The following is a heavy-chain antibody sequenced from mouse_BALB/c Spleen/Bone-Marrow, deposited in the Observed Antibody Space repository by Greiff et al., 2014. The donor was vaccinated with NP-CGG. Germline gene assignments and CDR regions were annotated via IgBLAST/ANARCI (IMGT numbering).Heavy chain of an antibody. CDR3: ARNGNYRYAMDY. V-gene: IGHV1S56*01. CDR1: GYTFTSYD. D-gene: IGHD2-1*01. CDR2: IYPGDGST. J-gene: IGHJ4*01. Sequence: VQLQQSGPELAKPGALVKISCKASGYTFTSYDINWVKQRPGQGLEWIGWIYPGDGSTKYNEKFKGKATLTADKSSSTAYMQLSSLTSENSAVYFCARNGNYRYAMDYWGQGTSVTVSS.